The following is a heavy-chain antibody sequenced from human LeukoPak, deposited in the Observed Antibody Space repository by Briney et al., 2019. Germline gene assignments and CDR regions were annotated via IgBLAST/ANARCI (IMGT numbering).Heavy chain of an antibody. CDR1: GFTVSSNY. CDR2: IYSGGST. D-gene: IGHD6-19*01. V-gene: IGHV3-66*02. CDR3: ARDPSSGWYWFDP. Sequence: PSGGFLRLSCAASGFTVSSNYMSWVRQAPGKGLEWVSVIYSGGSTYYADSVKGRFTISRDNSKNTLYLQMNSLRAEDTAVYYCARDPSSGWYWFDPWGQGTLVTVSS. J-gene: IGHJ5*02.